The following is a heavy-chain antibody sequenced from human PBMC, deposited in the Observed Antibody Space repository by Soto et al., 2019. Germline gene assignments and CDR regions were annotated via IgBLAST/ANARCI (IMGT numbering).Heavy chain of an antibody. V-gene: IGHV3-11*01. CDR2: ISSSGSTI. Sequence: QVQLVESGGGLVKPGGSLRLSCAASGFTFSDYYMSWIRQAPGKGLEWVSYISSSGSTIYYAGSVKGRSTVSRDNAKNSLYLQMNSLRAEDTAVYYCARAPPYYEFWSGAGWGQGTLVTVSS. CDR3: ARAPPYYEFWSGAG. J-gene: IGHJ4*02. CDR1: GFTFSDYY. D-gene: IGHD3-3*01.